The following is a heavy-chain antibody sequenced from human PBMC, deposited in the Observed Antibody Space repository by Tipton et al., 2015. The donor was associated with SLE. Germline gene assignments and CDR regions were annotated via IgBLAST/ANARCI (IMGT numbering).Heavy chain of an antibody. D-gene: IGHD3-22*01. CDR2: VYSSGFS. Sequence: LRLSCTVSGDSINGYYWTWIRQPPGKGLEWVGYVYSSGFSDYNPSLRSRVTISLDTSKNQFSLRLSSATAADTAVYYCARVGHGFDDSGYNSLYYYYMDVWGKGTTVTVSS. CDR3: ARVGHGFDDSGYNSLYYYYMDV. J-gene: IGHJ6*03. V-gene: IGHV4-59*01. CDR1: GDSINGYY.